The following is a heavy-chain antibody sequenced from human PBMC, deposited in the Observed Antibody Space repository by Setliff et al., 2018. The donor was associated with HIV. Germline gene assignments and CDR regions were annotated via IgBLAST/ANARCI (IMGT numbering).Heavy chain of an antibody. D-gene: IGHD1-26*01. CDR1: GFNFSSHT. CDR2: ISSTGTYI. CDR3: ARPTNVDTSYYGSQTFYMYYYGLDV. V-gene: IGHV3-21*01. J-gene: IGHJ6*02. Sequence: PGGSLRLSCAASGFNFSSHTMNWIRQAPGKGLEWVSSISSTGTYIYYADSMKGRFTISRDNAKNSLYLQMNSLRADDTAVYFCARPTNVDTSYYGSQTFYMYYYGLDVWGQGTTVTVSS.